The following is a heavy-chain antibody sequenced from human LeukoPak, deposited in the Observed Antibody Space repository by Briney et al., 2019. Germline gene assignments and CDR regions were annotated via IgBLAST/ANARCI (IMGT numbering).Heavy chain of an antibody. CDR1: GYTFSNYG. V-gene: IGHV1-18*01. J-gene: IGHJ4*02. CDR2: IRGDNGNT. CDR3: AREGLDY. Sequence: ASVKVSCKASGYTFSNYGISWVRQAPGQGLEWVGWIRGDNGNTNYAQKLQGRVTMTTDTSTSTAYMELRSLGSDETAVYYCAREGLDYWGQGTLVTVSS.